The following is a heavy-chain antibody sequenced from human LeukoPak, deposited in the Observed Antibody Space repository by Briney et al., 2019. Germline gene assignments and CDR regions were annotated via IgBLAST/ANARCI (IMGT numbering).Heavy chain of an antibody. J-gene: IGHJ4*02. Sequence: GGSLRLSCAASGFTFSSYAMHWVRQAPGKGLEWVAVISYDGSNKYYADSVKGRFTISRDNSKNTLYLQMNSLRAEDTAVYYCARVPSLYDKSGYNHWGQGTLVTVSS. CDR2: ISYDGSNK. D-gene: IGHD3-22*01. CDR1: GFTFSSYA. V-gene: IGHV3-30-3*01. CDR3: ARVPSLYDKSGYNH.